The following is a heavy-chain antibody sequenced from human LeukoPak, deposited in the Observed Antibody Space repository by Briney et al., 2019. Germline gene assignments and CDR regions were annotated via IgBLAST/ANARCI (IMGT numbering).Heavy chain of an antibody. Sequence: ASVKVSCKVSGNTFTDLSMNWVRQAPGKGLEWMGGFDPEDVETIYAQKFQGRVTMTEDTSTATAYMELSSLRPEDTAVYYCATDFYRGRQFDYWGQGTLVTVSS. J-gene: IGHJ4*02. V-gene: IGHV1-24*01. CDR1: GNTFTDLS. D-gene: IGHD2/OR15-2a*01. CDR3: ATDFYRGRQFDY. CDR2: FDPEDVET.